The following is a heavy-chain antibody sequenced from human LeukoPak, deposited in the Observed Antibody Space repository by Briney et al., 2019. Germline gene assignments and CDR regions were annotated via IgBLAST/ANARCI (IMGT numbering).Heavy chain of an antibody. CDR1: GYTFTSYY. J-gene: IGHJ5*02. V-gene: IGHV1-46*01. CDR2: INPSGGST. CDR3: ARDSDVKGYCSGGSCYSFDP. D-gene: IGHD2-15*01. Sequence: ASVKVSCKASGYTFTSYYMHWVRQAPGQGLEWMGIINPSGGSTSYAQKFQGRVTMTRDTSTSTVYMELSSLSSEDTAVYYCARDSDVKGYCSGGSCYSFDPWGQGTLVTVSS.